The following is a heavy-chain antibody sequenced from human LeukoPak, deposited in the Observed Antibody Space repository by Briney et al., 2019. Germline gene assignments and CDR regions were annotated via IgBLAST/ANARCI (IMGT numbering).Heavy chain of an antibody. J-gene: IGHJ6*03. CDR3: ARDGYVRGVISPSLSYSSYYYMDV. V-gene: IGHV1-2*02. CDR2: INPNSGGT. CDR1: GYTFSDYY. D-gene: IGHD3-10*02. Sequence: ASVKVSCKASGYTFSDYYLHWVRQAPGQGLEWMGWINPNSGGTNYTQRFQGRVTMTRDTSISTAYMELSRLRSDDTAVYYCARDGYVRGVISPSLSYSSYYYMDVWGKGTTVTISS.